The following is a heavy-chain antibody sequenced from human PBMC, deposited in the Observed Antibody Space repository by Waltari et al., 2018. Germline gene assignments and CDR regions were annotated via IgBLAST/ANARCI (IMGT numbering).Heavy chain of an antibody. D-gene: IGHD2-15*01. CDR2: INSEGSST. CDR1: GITLNPHW. Sequence: EVQLVESGGGLVQPGGSLRLSCAASGITLNPHWMHWVRQAPGKGLVWVSRINSEGSSTSYADSVKGRFTISRDNAKNTLYLEMKSLRAEDTAVYYCAAPGGNDLEYLQRWGQGTLVTVSS. J-gene: IGHJ1*01. V-gene: IGHV3-74*01. CDR3: AAPGGNDLEYLQR.